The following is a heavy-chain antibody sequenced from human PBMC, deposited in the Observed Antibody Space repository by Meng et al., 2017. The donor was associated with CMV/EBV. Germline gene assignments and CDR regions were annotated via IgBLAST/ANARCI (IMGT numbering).Heavy chain of an antibody. J-gene: IGHJ5*02. CDR3: AREVGYSYGDNWFDP. Sequence: GESLKISCAASGFTFSSYGMHWVRQAPGKGLEWVSVIYSGGSTYYADSVKGRFTISRDNSKNTLYLQMNSLRAEDTAVYYCAREVGYSYGDNWFDPWGQGTLVTVSS. D-gene: IGHD5-18*01. CDR1: GFTFSSYG. CDR2: IYSGGST. V-gene: IGHV3-53*01.